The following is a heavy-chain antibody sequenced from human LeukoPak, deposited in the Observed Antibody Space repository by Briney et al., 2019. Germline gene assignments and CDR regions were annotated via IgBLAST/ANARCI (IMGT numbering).Heavy chain of an antibody. V-gene: IGHV3-48*01. J-gene: IGHJ5*02. D-gene: IGHD6-19*01. Sequence: GGSLRLSCAASGFTFSSYSMNWVRQAPGKGLEWVSYISSSSSTIYYADSVKGRFTISRDNAKNSLYLQMNSLRAEDTAVYYCARDSSGWYDHWGQGTLVTVSS. CDR1: GFTFSSYS. CDR2: ISSSSSTI. CDR3: ARDSSGWYDH.